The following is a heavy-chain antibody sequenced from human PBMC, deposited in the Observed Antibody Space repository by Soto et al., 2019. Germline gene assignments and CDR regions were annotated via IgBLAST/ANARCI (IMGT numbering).Heavy chain of an antibody. Sequence: VQLQQWGTRLLKPSETLSLTCAVFGESFSGHYWSWIRQTPGKGLEWIGEIEHGGSTNYNPSLKSRVRMSVDRTRKQFSLRLNSVIAADTAVYYCARAPMVRGVPLDFDYWGQGTLVTVSS. V-gene: IGHV4-34*02. CDR3: ARAPMVRGVPLDFDY. D-gene: IGHD3-10*01. J-gene: IGHJ4*02. CDR1: GESFSGHY. CDR2: IEHGGST.